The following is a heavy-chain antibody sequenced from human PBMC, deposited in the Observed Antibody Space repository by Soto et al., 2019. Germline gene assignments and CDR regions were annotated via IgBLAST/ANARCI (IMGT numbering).Heavy chain of an antibody. CDR1: GFAFNDSA. CDR3: TNNFV. CDR2: VRSKSNNYAT. J-gene: IGHJ4*02. Sequence: DVQVVQSGGGLVQPGGSLKLSCAASGFAFNDSAMHWGRQASGKGLEWVARVRSKSNNYATAYPASVKGRFIVSRDDSMGTTSLQMNSLKPEDTAIYYCTNNFVWGQGVLVTVS. V-gene: IGHV3-73*01. D-gene: IGHD2-15*01.